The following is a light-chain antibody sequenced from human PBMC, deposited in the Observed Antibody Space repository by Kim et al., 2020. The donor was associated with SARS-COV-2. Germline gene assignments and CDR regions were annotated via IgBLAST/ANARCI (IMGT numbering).Light chain of an antibody. J-gene: IGKJ2*01. CDR3: QQTYSTPHI. CDR1: QTISSY. V-gene: IGKV1-39*01. Sequence: SASVGDRVTITCRASQTISSYLNWYQQKPGKAPKLLFYAASSLQSGVPSRFSGSGSGTDFTLTISSLQPQDFATYYCQQTYSTPHIFGQGTKLEI. CDR2: AAS.